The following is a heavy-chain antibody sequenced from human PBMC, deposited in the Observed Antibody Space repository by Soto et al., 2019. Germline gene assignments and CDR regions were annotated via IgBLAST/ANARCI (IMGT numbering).Heavy chain of an antibody. CDR2: IWHDGNNK. V-gene: IGHV3-33*01. D-gene: IGHD1-26*01. J-gene: IGHJ6*02. CDR3: ASDLVGASDSYGLDV. CDR1: GFTFSNYG. Sequence: PGGSLRLSCAASGFTFSNYGMHWVRQAPGKGLEWVAIIWHDGNNKYYADSVRGRFIISRDNSKNRLYLQMNSLRAEATAVYYCASDLVGASDSYGLDVWGQGTPVTVSS.